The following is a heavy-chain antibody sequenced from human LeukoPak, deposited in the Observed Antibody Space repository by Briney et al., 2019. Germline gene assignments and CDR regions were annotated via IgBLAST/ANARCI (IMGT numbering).Heavy chain of an antibody. D-gene: IGHD5-18*01. CDR2: IYYSGST. Sequence: PSETLSLTCSVSGGSISSSGYYWGWIRQPPGKGLEWIGNIYYSGSTYYNPSLKSRVTISVDTSKNQLSLKLSSVTAADTAVYYCARRPGGNTYGYWFDPWGQGTLVTVSS. V-gene: IGHV4-39*01. CDR1: GGSISSSGYY. J-gene: IGHJ5*02. CDR3: ARRPGGNTYGYWFDP.